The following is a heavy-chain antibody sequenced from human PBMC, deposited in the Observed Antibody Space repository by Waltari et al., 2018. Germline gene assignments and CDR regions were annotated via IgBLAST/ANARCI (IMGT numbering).Heavy chain of an antibody. CDR2: IHYTGST. Sequence: QVQLQESGPGLVKPSETLSLTCTVSGGSISGYYWSWIRQPPGKGLEWIGYIHYTGSTTVNPSLKSRVTISVDTSKNQFSLNLSSLTAADTAVYYCARGRIVVGPWGQGTLVTVAS. CDR1: GGSISGYY. D-gene: IGHD2-15*01. J-gene: IGHJ5*02. V-gene: IGHV4-59*01. CDR3: ARGRIVVGP.